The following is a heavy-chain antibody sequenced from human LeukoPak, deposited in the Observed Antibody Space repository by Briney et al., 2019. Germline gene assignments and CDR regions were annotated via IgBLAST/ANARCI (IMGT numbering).Heavy chain of an antibody. D-gene: IGHD7-27*01. CDR2: IYYSGST. V-gene: IGHV4-39*07. Sequence: PSETLSLTCTVSGGSISSSSYYWGWIRQPPGKGLEWIGSIYYSGSTYYNPSLKSRVTISVDTSKNQFSLKLSSVTAADTAVYYCARPKLGLMYYFDYWGQGTLVTVSS. CDR3: ARPKLGLMYYFDY. CDR1: GGSISSSSYY. J-gene: IGHJ4*02.